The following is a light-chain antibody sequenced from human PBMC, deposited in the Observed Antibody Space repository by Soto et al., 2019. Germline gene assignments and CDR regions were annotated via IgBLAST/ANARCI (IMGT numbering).Light chain of an antibody. CDR1: QGLSSNY. Sequence: EIVLTQSPGTLSLSPGERATLSCRASQGLSSNYLAWYQQRPGQAPRLLIYGASSRATGIPERFSGSGSATDFTLTISILEPEDFAVYHCQQYGNSPPTFGGGTKVEI. V-gene: IGKV3-20*01. J-gene: IGKJ4*01. CDR3: QQYGNSPPT. CDR2: GAS.